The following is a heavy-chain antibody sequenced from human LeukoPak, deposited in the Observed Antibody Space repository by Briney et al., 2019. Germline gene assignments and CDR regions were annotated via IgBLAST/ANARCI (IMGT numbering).Heavy chain of an antibody. CDR1: GFTFSSYS. CDR3: ARKSSAVAGPFDY. J-gene: IGHJ4*02. V-gene: IGHV3-21*01. D-gene: IGHD6-19*01. CDR2: ISSTSSYI. Sequence: GGSLRLSCAASGFTFSSYSMNWVRQAPGKGLEWVSSISSTSSYIYYADSVKGRFTISRDNAKNSLYLQMNSLRAEDTAVYYCARKSSAVAGPFDYWGQGTLVTVSS.